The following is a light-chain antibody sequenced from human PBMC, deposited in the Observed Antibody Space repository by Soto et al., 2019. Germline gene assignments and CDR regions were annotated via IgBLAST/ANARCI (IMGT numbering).Light chain of an antibody. CDR1: SSDVGGYNY. CDR2: EVS. Sequence: QSVLTQPPSASGSPGQSVTISCTGTSSDVGGYNYVSWYQQHPGKAPKLMISEVSKRPSGVPDRFSGSKSGNTASLTVSGLQAEDEADYYRCSYAGSTPYVFGTGTKLTVL. J-gene: IGLJ1*01. V-gene: IGLV2-8*01. CDR3: CSYAGSTPYV.